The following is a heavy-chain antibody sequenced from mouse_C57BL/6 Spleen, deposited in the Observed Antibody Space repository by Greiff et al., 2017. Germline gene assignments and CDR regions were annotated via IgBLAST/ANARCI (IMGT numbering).Heavy chain of an antibody. CDR3: ASQATSYGSSYWYFDV. CDR2: INPYNGGT. J-gene: IGHJ1*03. D-gene: IGHD1-1*01. CDR1: GYTFTDYY. V-gene: IGHV1-19*01. Sequence: EVQLQQSGPVLVKPGASVKMSCKASGYTFTDYYMNWVKQSHGKSLEWIGVINPYNGGTSYNQKFKGKATLTVDKSSSTAYMELNSLTSEDSAVYYCASQATSYGSSYWYFDVWGTGTTVTVSS.